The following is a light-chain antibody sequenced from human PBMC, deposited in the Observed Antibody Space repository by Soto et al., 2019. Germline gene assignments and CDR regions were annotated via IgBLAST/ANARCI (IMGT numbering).Light chain of an antibody. V-gene: IGLV2-14*01. CDR3: TSYSSSSTFYV. CDR2: QVS. J-gene: IGLJ1*01. Sequence: QSALTQPASVSGSPGQSITISCTGTSSDIGGYYYVSWYQHHPGKAPKLMIYQVSNRPSGVSNRFSGSKSGNTASLTISGLQAEDEADYYCTSYSSSSTFYVFGARTKVTVL. CDR1: SSDIGGYYY.